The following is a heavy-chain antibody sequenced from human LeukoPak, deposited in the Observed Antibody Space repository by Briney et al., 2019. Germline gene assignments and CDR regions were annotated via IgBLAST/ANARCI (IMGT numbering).Heavy chain of an antibody. CDR3: ARPIIVGATPSVGAFDI. CDR1: GFTFSSYA. CDR2: ISGSGGST. J-gene: IGHJ3*02. D-gene: IGHD1-26*01. Sequence: PGGSLRLSCAASGFTFSSYAMSWVRQAPGKGLEWVSAISGSGGSTYYADSVKGRFTISRDNSKNTLYLQMNSLRAEDTAVYYCARPIIVGATPSVGAFDIWGQGTMVTVSS. V-gene: IGHV3-23*01.